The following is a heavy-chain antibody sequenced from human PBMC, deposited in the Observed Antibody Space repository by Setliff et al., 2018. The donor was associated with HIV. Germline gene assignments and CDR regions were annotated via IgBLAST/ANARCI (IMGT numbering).Heavy chain of an antibody. D-gene: IGHD3-16*01. CDR3: TRARYPSYYDYGMDV. J-gene: IGHJ6*02. CDR2: IRSKAYGGTT. V-gene: IGHV3-49*04. Sequence: PGGSLRLSCTASGFTFGDYDMSWVRQAPGKGLEWVGFIRSKAYGGTTEYAASVKGRFTISRDDSKSIAYLQMNSLKTEDTAVYYCTRARYPSYYDYGMDVWGQGTTVTVSS. CDR1: GFTFGDYD.